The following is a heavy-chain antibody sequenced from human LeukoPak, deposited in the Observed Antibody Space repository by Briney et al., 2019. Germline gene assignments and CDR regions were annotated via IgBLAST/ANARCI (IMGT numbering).Heavy chain of an antibody. V-gene: IGHV3-21*01. CDR2: ISSSSSNI. CDR3: ASTEYSPWYSFDY. D-gene: IGHD6-6*01. J-gene: IGHJ4*02. Sequence: PGGSLRLSCVASGFTFRGYSMNWVRQAPGKGLEWVSSISSSSSNIYYADSVKGRFTISRDNAKNSLYLQMNSLRAEDTAVYYCASTEYSPWYSFDYWGQGTLVTVSS. CDR1: GFTFRGYS.